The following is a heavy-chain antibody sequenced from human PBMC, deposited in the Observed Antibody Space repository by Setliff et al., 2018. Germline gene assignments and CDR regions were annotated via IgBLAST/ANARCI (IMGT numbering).Heavy chain of an antibody. CDR2: IYYSGST. J-gene: IGHJ3*02. D-gene: IGHD3-3*01. Sequence: SETMSLTCTVSGYSISSGYYWGWIRQPPGKGLEWIGSIYYSGSTNYNPSLRSRVTISVDTSKNQFSLKLSSVTSADTAVYHCARGKTFFGAFIRAFDIWGQGRMVTVSS. CDR3: ARGKTFFGAFIRAFDI. CDR1: GYSISSGYY. V-gene: IGHV4-38-2*02.